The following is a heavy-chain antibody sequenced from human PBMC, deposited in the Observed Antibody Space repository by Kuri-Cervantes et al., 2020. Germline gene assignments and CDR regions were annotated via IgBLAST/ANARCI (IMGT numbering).Heavy chain of an antibody. J-gene: IGHJ5*02. V-gene: IGHV3-30*02. Sequence: GESLKISCAASGFTFNNYGMHWVRQAPGKGLEWVAFIRYDGSNEYYADSVKGRFTISRDNSKNTLYLQMNSLRAEDTAVYYCAKDRYSSSSPGWFDPWGQGTLVTVSS. D-gene: IGHD6-13*01. CDR1: GFTFNNYG. CDR3: AKDRYSSSSPGWFDP. CDR2: IRYDGSNE.